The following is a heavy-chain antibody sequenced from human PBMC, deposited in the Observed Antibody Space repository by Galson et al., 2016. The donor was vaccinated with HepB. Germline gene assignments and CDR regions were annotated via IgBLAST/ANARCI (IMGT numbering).Heavy chain of an antibody. CDR1: GFTFSSYW. V-gene: IGHV3-7*01. CDR3: ARDTKGRVEVVVAANYYYYYGMDV. CDR2: IKQDGSEK. Sequence: SLRLSCAVSGFTFSSYWMSWVRQGPGKGLEWVAIIKQDGSEKYYVDSVKGRFTISRDNAKKSLYLQMNSLRAEDTAVYYCARDTKGRVEVVVAANYYYYYGMDVWGQGTTVTVSS. D-gene: IGHD2-15*01. J-gene: IGHJ6*02.